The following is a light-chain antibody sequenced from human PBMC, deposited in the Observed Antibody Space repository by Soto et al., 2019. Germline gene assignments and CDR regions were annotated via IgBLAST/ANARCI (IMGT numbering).Light chain of an antibody. CDR1: QSVSSSY. CDR2: GAS. Sequence: ETVLTQSPGTLSLSPGERATLSFRASQSVSSSYLAWYQQKPGQAHRLLIYGASSRATGIPDRFSGSGSGTDFTLTISRLEPEDFAVYYCQQYGSSPWTFGQGTKVDIK. V-gene: IGKV3-20*01. J-gene: IGKJ1*01. CDR3: QQYGSSPWT.